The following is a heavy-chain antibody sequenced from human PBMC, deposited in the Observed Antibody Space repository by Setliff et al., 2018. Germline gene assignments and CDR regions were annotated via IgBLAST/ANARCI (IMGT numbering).Heavy chain of an antibody. Sequence: GGSLRLSCAASRFTFSNYWMSWVRQAPGKGLEWVGRIKSKTDGGTTDYAAPVKGRFTISRDDSKNTLYLQMNSLKTEDTAVYYCTTVEIRQGIDYWGQGTLVTVSS. CDR3: TTVEIRQGIDY. CDR2: IKSKTDGGTT. CDR1: RFTFSNYW. D-gene: IGHD1-1*01. J-gene: IGHJ4*02. V-gene: IGHV3-15*01.